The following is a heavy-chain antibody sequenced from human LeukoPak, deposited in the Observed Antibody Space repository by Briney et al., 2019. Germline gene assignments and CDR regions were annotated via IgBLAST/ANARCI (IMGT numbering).Heavy chain of an antibody. V-gene: IGHV1-18*01. D-gene: IGHD6-19*01. J-gene: IGHJ4*02. CDR1: GYTFTSYG. CDR3: ARQAGYSTGWYGGYYFDH. Sequence: ASVTVSFTASGYTFTSYGISLVRLGPGQGPEWMGWIAVYNGDTKFLQKFQGRVTLTTDASTNTAYMELRSLTSDDTAVYYCARQAGYSTGWYGGYYFDHWGQGTPVTVSA. CDR2: IAVYNGDT.